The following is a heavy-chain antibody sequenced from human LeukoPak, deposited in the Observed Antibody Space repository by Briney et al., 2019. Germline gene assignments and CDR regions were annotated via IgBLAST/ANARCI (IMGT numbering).Heavy chain of an antibody. CDR2: INPNSGGT. J-gene: IGHJ6*03. CDR3: ASSDPGDRYMDV. Sequence: ASVKVSCKSSGYTFTGYYMHWVRQAPGQGREWMGWINPNSGGTNYPQKFQGRVTRTRDTSISKAYMELSRLRSDDTAVYYCASSDPGDRYMDVWGKGTTVTVSS. D-gene: IGHD3-10*01. CDR1: GYTFTGYY. V-gene: IGHV1-2*02.